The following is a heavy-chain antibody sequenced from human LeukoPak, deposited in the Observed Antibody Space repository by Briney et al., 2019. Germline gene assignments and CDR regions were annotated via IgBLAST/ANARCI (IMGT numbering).Heavy chain of an antibody. CDR2: IYTSGST. CDR1: GGSISSGSYY. Sequence: SQTLSLTCTVSGGSISSGSYYWSWIRQPAGNGLEWIGRIYTSGSTNYNPSLKSRVTISVDTSKNQFSLKLSSVTAADTAVYYCARVGLYYYGSGSLYNWFDPWGQGTLVTVSS. V-gene: IGHV4-61*02. J-gene: IGHJ5*02. D-gene: IGHD3-10*01. CDR3: ARVGLYYYGSGSLYNWFDP.